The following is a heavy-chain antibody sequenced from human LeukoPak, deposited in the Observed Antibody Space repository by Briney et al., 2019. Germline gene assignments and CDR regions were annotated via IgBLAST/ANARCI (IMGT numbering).Heavy chain of an antibody. CDR3: ARDGGVVTMVHEY. V-gene: IGHV4-39*07. CDR2: IYYSGST. CDR1: GGSISSSSYY. D-gene: IGHD3-10*01. J-gene: IGHJ4*02. Sequence: SETLSLTCTVSGGSISSSSYYWGWIRQPPGKGLEWIGSIYYSGSTYYNPSLKSRVTISVDTSKNQSSLKLSSVTAADTAVYYCARDGGVVTMVHEYWGQGTLVTVSS.